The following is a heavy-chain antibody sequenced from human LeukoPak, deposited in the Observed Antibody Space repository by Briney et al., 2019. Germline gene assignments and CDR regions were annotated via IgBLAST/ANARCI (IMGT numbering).Heavy chain of an antibody. Sequence: GGSLRLSCAASGFTFRSYGTHSVRQAPGKGLEWVAVISYDGSNKYFADSVKGRFTIPRDNAKNSLYLQMNSLRAEDTAVYYCARDLTIAAAGNRRYFQHWGQGTLVTVSS. CDR1: GFTFRSYG. CDR2: ISYDGSNK. D-gene: IGHD6-13*01. CDR3: ARDLTIAAAGNRRYFQH. J-gene: IGHJ1*01. V-gene: IGHV3-30*03.